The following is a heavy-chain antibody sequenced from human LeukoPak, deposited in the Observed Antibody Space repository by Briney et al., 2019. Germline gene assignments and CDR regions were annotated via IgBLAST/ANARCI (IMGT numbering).Heavy chain of an antibody. CDR3: ANGGILTGYYGPFDY. CDR2: ISYDGSNK. CDR1: GFTFSSYG. Sequence: PGRSLRLSCAASGFTFSSYGMHWVRQAPGKGLEWGAVISYDGSNKYYADSVKGRFTISRDNSKNTLYLQMNSLRAEDTAVYYCANGGILTGYYGPFDYWGQGTLVTVSS. J-gene: IGHJ4*02. D-gene: IGHD3-9*01. V-gene: IGHV3-30*18.